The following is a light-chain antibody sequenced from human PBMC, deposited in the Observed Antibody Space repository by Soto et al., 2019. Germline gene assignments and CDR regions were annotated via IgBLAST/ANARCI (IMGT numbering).Light chain of an antibody. CDR2: KAS. Sequence: DIQMTQSPSTLSASVGDRVTISCRASQSISSWLAWYQQKPGKAPKLLIYKASSLESGVPSRFSGSGSGTEFTLTFSSLQPDDFATYYCQQYNSYLLTFGGGTKVEIK. CDR1: QSISSW. V-gene: IGKV1-5*03. CDR3: QQYNSYLLT. J-gene: IGKJ4*01.